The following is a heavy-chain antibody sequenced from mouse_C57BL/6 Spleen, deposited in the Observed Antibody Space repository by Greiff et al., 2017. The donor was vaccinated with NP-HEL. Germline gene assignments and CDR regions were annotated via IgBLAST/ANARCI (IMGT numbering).Heavy chain of an antibody. Sequence: QVQLQQPGAELVRPGTSVKLSCKASGYTFTSYWMHWVKQRPGHGLEWIGVIDPSDSYTNYNQKFKGKATLTVDTSSSTAYMQLSSLTSEDSAVYYCATFAYWGQGTLVTVSA. J-gene: IGHJ3*01. CDR1: GYTFTSYW. V-gene: IGHV1-59*01. CDR3: ATFAY. CDR2: IDPSDSYT.